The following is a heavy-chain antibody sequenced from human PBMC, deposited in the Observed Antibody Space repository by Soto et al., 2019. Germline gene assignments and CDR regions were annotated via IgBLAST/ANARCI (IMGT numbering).Heavy chain of an antibody. CDR1: GFTFSNYV. CDR3: AKGWRVRGGQFDY. V-gene: IGHV3-23*01. Sequence: EVQLLESGGNSVQPGGSLRLSCVASGFTFSNYVMSWVRQAPGKGLEWVSGISDTGSTTYSADFVEGRFTISRDNSKNTLYLQMNSLSVDDTALYYCAKGWRVRGGQFDYWGQGTLVSVSS. D-gene: IGHD6-19*01. J-gene: IGHJ4*02. CDR2: ISDTGSTT.